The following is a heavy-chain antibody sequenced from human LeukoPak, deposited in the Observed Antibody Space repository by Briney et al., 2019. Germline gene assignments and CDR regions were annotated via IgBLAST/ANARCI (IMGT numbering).Heavy chain of an antibody. V-gene: IGHV5-10-1*01. Sequence: PGASLKISCKGSGYSFTSYWISWVRQLPGKGLEWMGRIDPSDSYTNYSPSFQGHVTISADKSISTAYLQWSSLKASDTAMYYCARRSTVTNAFDIWGQGTMVTVSS. CDR1: GYSFTSYW. D-gene: IGHD4-17*01. CDR3: ARRSTVTNAFDI. J-gene: IGHJ3*02. CDR2: IDPSDSYT.